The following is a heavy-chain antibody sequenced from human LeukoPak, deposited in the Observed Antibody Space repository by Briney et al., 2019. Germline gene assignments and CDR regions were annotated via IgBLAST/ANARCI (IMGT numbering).Heavy chain of an antibody. D-gene: IGHD5-18*01. CDR3: ARVAGGYSCGYEDY. CDR1: GYTFTSNG. J-gene: IGHJ4*02. Sequence: ASMKVSCKASGYTFTSNGISWVRQAPGQGLEWMEWISAYSGHTNYARDLQGRVTMTTDTAARTAYMELRSLRSDDTAMYYCARVAGGYSCGYEDYWGQGTLVTVSS. V-gene: IGHV1-18*01. CDR2: ISAYSGHT.